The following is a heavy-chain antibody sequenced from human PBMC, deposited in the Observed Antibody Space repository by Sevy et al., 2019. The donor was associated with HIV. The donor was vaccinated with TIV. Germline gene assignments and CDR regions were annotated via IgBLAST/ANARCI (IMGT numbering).Heavy chain of an antibody. CDR3: VRYYDSSSYFDS. CDR2: IFYSGTT. J-gene: IGHJ4*02. D-gene: IGHD3-22*01. V-gene: IGHV4-30-4*01. CDR1: GDSIRSDIYY. Sequence: SETLSLTCTVSGDSIRSDIYYWSWIRQPPGMGLEWIGYIFYSGTTYYNPSLKSRVTMSVDTSKSQFSLKLSSVTAADTAVYYCVRYYDSSSYFDSWGQGTLVTVSS.